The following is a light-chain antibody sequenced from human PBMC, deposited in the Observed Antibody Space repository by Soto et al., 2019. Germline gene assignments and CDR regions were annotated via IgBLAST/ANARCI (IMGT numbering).Light chain of an antibody. J-gene: IGLJ1*01. Sequence: QSVLTQPASVSGSPGQSITISCTGTSSDVGGYDYVSWYQLHPGKAPKLMVFEVSNRPSGVSYRFPGSKSGNTASLTISGLQAEDEADYFCSSYSISTAYLFGTGTKLTVL. CDR2: EVS. CDR1: SSDVGGYDY. CDR3: SSYSISTAYL. V-gene: IGLV2-14*01.